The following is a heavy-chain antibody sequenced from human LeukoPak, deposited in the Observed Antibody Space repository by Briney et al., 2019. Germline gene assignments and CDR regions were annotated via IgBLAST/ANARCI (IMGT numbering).Heavy chain of an antibody. J-gene: IGHJ4*02. CDR3: ARDRGGCSGGSCYYFDY. CDR2: ISYDGSNK. Sequence: GGSLRLSCAASGFTFSSYAMHWVRQAPGKGLEWVAVISYDGSNKYYADSVKGRFTISRDNSKNTLYLQMNSLRAEDTAVYYCARDRGGCSGGSCYYFDYWGQGTLATVSS. V-gene: IGHV3-30*04. D-gene: IGHD2-15*01. CDR1: GFTFSSYA.